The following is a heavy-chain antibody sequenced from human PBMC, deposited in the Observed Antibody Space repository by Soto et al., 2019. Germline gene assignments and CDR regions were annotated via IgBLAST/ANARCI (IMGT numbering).Heavy chain of an antibody. D-gene: IGHD4-17*01. Sequence: GGSLRLSCAASGFTLSSYAMHWVRQAPGKGLEYVSAISSNGGSTYYANSVKGRFTISRDNSKNTLYLQMGSLRAEDMAVYYCARGSTALSFDYWGQGTLVTVSS. V-gene: IGHV3-64*01. J-gene: IGHJ4*02. CDR2: ISSNGGST. CDR3: ARGSTALSFDY. CDR1: GFTLSSYA.